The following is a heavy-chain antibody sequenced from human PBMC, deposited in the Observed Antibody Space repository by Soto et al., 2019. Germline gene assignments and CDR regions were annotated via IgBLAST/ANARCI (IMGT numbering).Heavy chain of an antibody. J-gene: IGHJ4*02. CDR2: ISYDGSNK. CDR1: GFTFSSYA. CDR3: ARDGSDY. V-gene: IGHV3-30-3*01. Sequence: QVQLVESGGGVVQPGRSLRLSCAASGFTFSSYAMHWVRQAPGKGLEWVAVISYDGSNKYYADSVKGRFTISRDNSKNTRYLQMNGLGAEDTAVYYCARDGSDYWGQGTLVTVSS.